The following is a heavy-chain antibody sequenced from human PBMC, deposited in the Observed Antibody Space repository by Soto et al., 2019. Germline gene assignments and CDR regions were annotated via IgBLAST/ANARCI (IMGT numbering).Heavy chain of an antibody. CDR3: ARYVVVVGGDY. D-gene: IGHD2-15*01. CDR1: GYTFTSYG. CDR2: ISAYNGNT. V-gene: IGHV1-18*04. Sequence: ASLQVSCKAAGYTFTSYGISWVRQAPGQGLEWMGWISAYNGNTNYAQKLQGRVTMTTDTSTSTAYMELRSLRSDDTAVYYCARYVVVVGGDYWGQGTLVTVSS. J-gene: IGHJ4*02.